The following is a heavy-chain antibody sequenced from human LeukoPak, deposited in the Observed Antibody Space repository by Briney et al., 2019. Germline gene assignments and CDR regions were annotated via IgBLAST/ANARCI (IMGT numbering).Heavy chain of an antibody. J-gene: IGHJ4*02. D-gene: IGHD3-22*01. CDR1: GDSISRGTYY. CDR3: ARDSNFYDVSHDKAEDF. CDR2: VFRSGST. V-gene: IGHV4-61*02. Sequence: SETLSLTCTVTGDSISRGTYYWTWVRQPAGKGLEWIGRVFRSGSTYYNPSLKSRVTISIATSNNQFSLHLRSVTAADTAVYYCARDSNFYDVSHDKAEDFWGQGTLVTVSS.